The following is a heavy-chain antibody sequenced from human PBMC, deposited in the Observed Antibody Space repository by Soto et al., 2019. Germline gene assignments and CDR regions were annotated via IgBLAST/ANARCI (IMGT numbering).Heavy chain of an antibody. CDR2: ISDSGVIT. CDR3: IKVARGHSYASL. J-gene: IGHJ4*02. Sequence: EVQLLESGGGLVQPGGSLRLSCAASGFLSSNYAMGWVRQAPGTGLEWVSAISDSGVITYYADSVKGRFTISRDNSKNALYLEMKSLRAGDTAVYYCIKVARGHSYASLWGQGTPVTVSS. CDR1: GFLSSNYA. V-gene: IGHV3-23*01. D-gene: IGHD3-16*01.